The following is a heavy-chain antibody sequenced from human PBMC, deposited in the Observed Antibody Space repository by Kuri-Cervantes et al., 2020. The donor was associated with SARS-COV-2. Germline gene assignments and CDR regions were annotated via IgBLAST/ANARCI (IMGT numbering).Heavy chain of an antibody. J-gene: IGHJ4*02. CDR1: GGSISSSSYY. V-gene: IGHV4-39*01. CDR3: ARHGLRYYGSGSLTTFDY. D-gene: IGHD3-10*01. CDR2: IYYSGST. Sequence: GSLRLSCTVPGGSISSSSYYWGWIRQPPGKGLEWIGSIYYSGSTYYNPSLKSRVTISVDTSKNQFSLKLSSVTAADTAVYYCARHGLRYYGSGSLTTFDYWGQGTLVTVSS.